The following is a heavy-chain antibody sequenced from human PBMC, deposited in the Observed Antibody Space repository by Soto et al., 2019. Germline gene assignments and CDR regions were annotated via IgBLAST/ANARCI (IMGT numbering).Heavy chain of an antibody. J-gene: IGHJ4*02. CDR1: GFTFSSYA. CDR3: AKELGSGWYRTREYSFCY. Sequence: EVQLLESGGGLVQPGGSLRLSCAASGFTFSSYAMSWVRQAPGKGLEWVSAISGSGGSTYYAHSVKGRFTISRDNSKNTLYLQMNSLRAEDTAVYYCAKELGSGWYRTREYSFCYWGQGTLVTVSS. CDR2: ISGSGGST. V-gene: IGHV3-23*01. D-gene: IGHD6-19*01.